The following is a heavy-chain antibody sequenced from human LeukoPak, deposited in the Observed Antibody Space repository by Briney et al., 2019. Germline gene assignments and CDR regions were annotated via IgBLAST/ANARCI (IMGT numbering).Heavy chain of an antibody. J-gene: IGHJ4*02. Sequence: ASVKVSCKASGYTFTSYYMHWVRQAPGQGLEWMGWINPNSGGTNYAQKFQGRVTMTRDTSISTAYMELSRLRSDDTAVYYCARASPPSYYYGSGSYDYWGQGTLVTVSS. V-gene: IGHV1-2*02. D-gene: IGHD3-10*01. CDR2: INPNSGGT. CDR1: GYTFTSYY. CDR3: ARASPPSYYYGSGSYDY.